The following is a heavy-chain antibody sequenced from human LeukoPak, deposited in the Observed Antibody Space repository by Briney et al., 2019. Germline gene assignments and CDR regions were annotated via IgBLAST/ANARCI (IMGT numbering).Heavy chain of an antibody. V-gene: IGHV1-18*01. J-gene: IGHJ4*02. CDR2: ISAYNGNT. Sequence: ASVKVSCKASGYTFTSYSISWVRQAPGQGLEWMGWISAYNGNTNYAQKLQGRVTMTTDTSTSTAYMELRSLRSDDTAVYYCAIITMVREPGDYWGQGTLVTVSS. CDR3: AIITMVREPGDY. CDR1: GYTFTSYS. D-gene: IGHD3-10*01.